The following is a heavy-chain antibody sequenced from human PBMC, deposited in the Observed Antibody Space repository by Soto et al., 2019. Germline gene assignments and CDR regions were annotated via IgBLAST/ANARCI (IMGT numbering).Heavy chain of an antibody. D-gene: IGHD2-2*01. V-gene: IGHV3-49*03. CDR3: TRDGGFVVVPAAILWGMDV. Sequence: GGSLRLSCTASGFTFGDYAMSWFRQAPGKGLEWVGFIRSKAYGGTTEYAASVKGRFTISRDDSKSIAYLQMNSLKTEDTAVYYCTRDGGFVVVPAAILWGMDVWGQGTTVTVSS. CDR1: GFTFGDYA. CDR2: IRSKAYGGTT. J-gene: IGHJ6*02.